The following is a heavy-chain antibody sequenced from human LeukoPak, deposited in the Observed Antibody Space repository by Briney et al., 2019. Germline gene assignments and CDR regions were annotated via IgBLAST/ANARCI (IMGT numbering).Heavy chain of an antibody. CDR3: ARGRGYCTNRVCPKHFDY. D-gene: IGHD2-8*01. J-gene: IGHJ4*02. Sequence: GASVKVSCKASGYTFTGYYMHWVRRAPGQVLEWMGWINPNSGGTNYAQKFQGRVTMTRDTSISTAYMELSRLRSDDTAVYYCARGRGYCTNRVCPKHFDYWGQGTLVTVSS. CDR2: INPNSGGT. V-gene: IGHV1-2*02. CDR1: GYTFTGYY.